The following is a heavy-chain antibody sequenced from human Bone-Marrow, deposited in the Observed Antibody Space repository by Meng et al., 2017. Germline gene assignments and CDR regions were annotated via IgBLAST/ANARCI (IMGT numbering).Heavy chain of an antibody. D-gene: IGHD3-10*01. J-gene: IGHJ6*02. CDR2: ISYDGSNK. Sequence: GESLKISCAASGFTFSSYAMHWVRQAPGKGLEWVAVISYDGSNKYYADSVKGRFTISRDKSKNTLYLQMSSLRADDTAVYYCAKTLVRGSTAYYYYGMDVWGQGTTVTVSS. CDR1: GFTFSSYA. V-gene: IGHV3-30*04. CDR3: AKTLVRGSTAYYYYGMDV.